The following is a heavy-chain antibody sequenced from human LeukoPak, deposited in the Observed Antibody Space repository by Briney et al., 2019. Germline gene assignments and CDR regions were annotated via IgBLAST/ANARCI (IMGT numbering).Heavy chain of an antibody. CDR3: VKAEHWSGVGGHEYCFDC. V-gene: IGHV3-23*01. J-gene: IGHJ4*02. CDR1: GFTFSHYA. Sequence: GGSLRLSCAASGFTFSHYAMGWVRQAPGKGLEWISSIGVSGDGTHADAVRGHFTISRDNSKNTLYLQMNNLRADDTAVYYCVKAEHWSGVGGHEYCFDCWGQGTLVTVSS. D-gene: IGHD3-3*01. CDR2: IGVSGDGT.